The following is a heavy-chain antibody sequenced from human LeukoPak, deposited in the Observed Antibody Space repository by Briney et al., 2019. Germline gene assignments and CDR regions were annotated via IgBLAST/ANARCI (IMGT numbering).Heavy chain of an antibody. Sequence: GGSLRLSCAASGLTVGSNYMSWVRQAPGKGLEWVSVIYSSGSTYYADSVKGRFTISRDNSKNTLYLQMNSLRVEDTAVYYCARWGSLNVDYWGQGTLVTVSS. CDR3: ARWGSLNVDY. D-gene: IGHD3-16*01. CDR1: GLTVGSNY. J-gene: IGHJ4*02. V-gene: IGHV3-66*01. CDR2: IYSSGST.